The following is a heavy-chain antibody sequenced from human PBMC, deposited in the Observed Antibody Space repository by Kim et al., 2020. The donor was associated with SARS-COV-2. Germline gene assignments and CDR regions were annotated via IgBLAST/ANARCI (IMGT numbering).Heavy chain of an antibody. J-gene: IGHJ2*01. D-gene: IGHD6-13*01. V-gene: IGHV3-48*02. CDR3: ARPPYIVAPGAFYWYFDL. Sequence: GGSLRLSCATSGFTFSSYSMNWVRQAPGKGPEWLSYIDSDSSHIYYADSVKGRFTISRDTAKKSLYLQMNSLRDEDTTVYYCARPPYIVAPGAFYWYFDLWGRGTLVTVSS. CDR1: GFTFSSYS. CDR2: IDSDSSHI.